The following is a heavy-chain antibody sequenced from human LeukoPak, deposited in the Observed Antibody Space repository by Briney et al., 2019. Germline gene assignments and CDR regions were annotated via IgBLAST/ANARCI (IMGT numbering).Heavy chain of an antibody. D-gene: IGHD3-10*01. CDR3: ARRYYGSGSYSDGFDY. CDR1: GYSFTNYW. V-gene: IGHV5-51*01. Sequence: NPGESLKISCKGSGYSFTNYWIGXXRQMPGKGXXXXXXXXPGDSDTRYSPSFQGQVSISVDKSISTAYLQWSSLKASDTAMYYCARRYYGSGSYSDGFDYWGQGTLVTVSS. J-gene: IGHJ4*02. CDR2: XXPGDSDT.